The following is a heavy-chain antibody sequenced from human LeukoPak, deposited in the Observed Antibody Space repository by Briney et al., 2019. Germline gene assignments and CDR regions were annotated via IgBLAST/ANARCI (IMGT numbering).Heavy chain of an antibody. J-gene: IGHJ5*02. CDR1: GFTFSNSD. CDR2: VSWNGSRT. V-gene: IGHV3-35*01. Sequence: GGSLRLSCAASGFTFSNSDMNWVHQAPGKRLEWVSGVSWNGSRTHYADSVKGRFIISRDNSRNTLYLQTNSLRAEDTAVHYCVRKQYYYDSSGKTPWGQGTLVTVSS. D-gene: IGHD3-22*01. CDR3: VRKQYYYDSSGKTP.